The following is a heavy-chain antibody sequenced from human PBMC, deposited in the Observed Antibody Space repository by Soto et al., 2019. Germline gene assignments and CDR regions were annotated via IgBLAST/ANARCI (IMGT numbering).Heavy chain of an antibody. V-gene: IGHV4-39*01. CDR2: IYSSGST. J-gene: IGHJ5*02. D-gene: IGHD3-10*01. CDR3: ARHRPYGSGRMPFAP. Sequence: QLQLQESGPGLVKPSETLSLTCTVPGGSISSSSYYWGWIRQPPGKGLEWIGSIYSSGSTYYNPSLKSRVTLSVDTSKNQFSLKLSSVTAADTAVYYCARHRPYGSGRMPFAPWGQGTLVTVSS. CDR1: GGSISSSSYY.